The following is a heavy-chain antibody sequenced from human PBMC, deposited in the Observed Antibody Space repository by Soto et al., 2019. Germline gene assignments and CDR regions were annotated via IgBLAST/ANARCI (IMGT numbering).Heavy chain of an antibody. J-gene: IGHJ4*02. CDR3: AKVENQDYDFWSVPRYEDEYYFDY. CDR1: GFTFSSYA. CDR2: ISGSGGST. Sequence: GGSLRLSCAASGFTFSSYAMSWVRQAPGKGLEWVSAISGSGGSTYYADSVKGRFTISRDNSKNTLYLQMNSLRAEDTAVYYCAKVENQDYDFWSVPRYEDEYYFDYWGQGTLVTVSS. D-gene: IGHD3-3*01. V-gene: IGHV3-23*01.